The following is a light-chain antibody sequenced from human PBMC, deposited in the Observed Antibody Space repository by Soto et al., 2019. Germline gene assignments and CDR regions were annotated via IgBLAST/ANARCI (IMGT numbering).Light chain of an antibody. Sequence: QSALTQPPSVSGSPGQSVTISCTGTSSDVGGYNYVSWYQHHPGKAPKLMIYDVGKRPSGVPDRFSGSKSGNTASLTISGLQAEDEADYYCCSYAGGYTHYVFAAGTKVTVL. CDR3: CSYAGGYTHYV. V-gene: IGLV2-11*01. CDR2: DVG. CDR1: SSDVGGYNY. J-gene: IGLJ1*01.